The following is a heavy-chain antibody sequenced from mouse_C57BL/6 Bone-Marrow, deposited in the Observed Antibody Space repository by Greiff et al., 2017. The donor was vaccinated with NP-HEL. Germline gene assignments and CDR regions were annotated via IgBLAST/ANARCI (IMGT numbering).Heavy chain of an antibody. D-gene: IGHD1-1*01. J-gene: IGHJ4*01. CDR1: GFTFSDYY. Sequence: EVKLVESGGGLVQPGGSLKLSCAASGFTFSDYYMYWVRQTPEKRLEWVAYISNGGGSTYYPDTVKGRFTISRDNATNTLYLQMSRLKSEDTAMYYCASHVDSSPYYAMDYWGQGTSVTVAS. V-gene: IGHV5-12*01. CDR2: ISNGGGST. CDR3: ASHVDSSPYYAMDY.